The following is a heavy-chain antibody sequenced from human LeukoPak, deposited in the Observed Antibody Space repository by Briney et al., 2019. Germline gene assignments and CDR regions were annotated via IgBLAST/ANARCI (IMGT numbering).Heavy chain of an antibody. Sequence: TLSLTCTVSGGSISSGSYYWSWIRQPAGKGLEWIGRIYTSGSTNYNPSLKSRVTISVDTSKNQFSLKLSSVTAADTAVYYCARATAMVISADYWGQGTLVTVSS. J-gene: IGHJ4*02. D-gene: IGHD5-18*01. CDR3: ARATAMVISADY. CDR1: GGSISSGSYY. V-gene: IGHV4-61*02. CDR2: IYTSGST.